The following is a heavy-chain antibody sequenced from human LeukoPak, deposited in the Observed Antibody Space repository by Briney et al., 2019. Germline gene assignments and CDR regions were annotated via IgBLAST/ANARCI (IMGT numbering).Heavy chain of an antibody. CDR1: GFVFSNHW. CDR2: INERGSET. Sequence: GGSLRLSCAASGFVFSNHWMTWVRQAPGKGLEWVANINERGSETYYADYVKGRFTISRDNTKKSLFLQLNSLGVEDTATYYCAKDYSFSNFNWGQGALVTVSS. D-gene: IGHD2-15*01. J-gene: IGHJ4*02. V-gene: IGHV3-7*01. CDR3: AKDYSFSNFN.